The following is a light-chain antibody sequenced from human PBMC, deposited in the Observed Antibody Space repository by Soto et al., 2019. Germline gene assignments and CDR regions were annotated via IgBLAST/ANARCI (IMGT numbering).Light chain of an antibody. V-gene: IGKV4-1*01. CDR1: QSVLYSSNNKNY. J-gene: IGKJ2*01. CDR3: QQYYSTPPT. CDR2: WAS. Sequence: DIVMTQSPDSLAVSLGERATINCKSSQSVLYSSNNKNYLAWYQQKPGQPPKLLIYWASTRESGVPDRFSGSGYGTDFTLTISSLQADDVAVYYCQQYYSTPPTFGQGTKLEIK.